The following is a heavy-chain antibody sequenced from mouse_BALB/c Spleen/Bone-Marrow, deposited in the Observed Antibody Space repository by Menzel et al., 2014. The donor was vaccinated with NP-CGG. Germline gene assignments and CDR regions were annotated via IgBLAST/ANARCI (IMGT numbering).Heavy chain of an antibody. CDR1: GFTFTDYY. Sequence: EVQLVESGGGLVQPGGSLRLSCATSGFTFTDYYMSWVRQPPGKALEWLGFIRNKANGYTTEYSASVKGRFTISRDNSQSILYLQMNTLRSEDSATYYCARDDYYAIDYLGQRTSVTVSS. J-gene: IGHJ4*01. V-gene: IGHV7-3*02. CDR2: IRNKANGYTT. CDR3: ARDDYYAIDY.